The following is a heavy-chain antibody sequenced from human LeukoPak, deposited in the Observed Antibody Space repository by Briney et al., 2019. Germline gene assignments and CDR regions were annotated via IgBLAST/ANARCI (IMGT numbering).Heavy chain of an antibody. V-gene: IGHV1-46*01. CDR3: AREGYDFWSGFQGPYAFDI. Sequence: GASVKVSCKASGYTFTTYYLHWVRQAPGQGLEWMGIINPNAGDTGYARKFLGRVTMTRDTSTSTVYMELSSLRSEDTAVYYCAREGYDFWSGFQGPYAFDIWGQGTMVTVSS. J-gene: IGHJ3*02. CDR1: GYTFTTYY. D-gene: IGHD3-3*01. CDR2: INPNAGDT.